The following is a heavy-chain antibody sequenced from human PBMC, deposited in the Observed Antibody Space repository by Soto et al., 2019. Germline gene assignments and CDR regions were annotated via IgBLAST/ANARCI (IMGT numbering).Heavy chain of an antibody. CDR2: ISYDGSNK. CDR3: ARDKGHDILTGYYRYYFDY. J-gene: IGHJ4*02. V-gene: IGHV3-30-3*01. D-gene: IGHD3-9*01. CDR1: GLTFSSYA. Sequence: PGGSLRLSLAASGLTFSSYAMHWVRQAPGKGLGWGAVISYDGSNKYYADSVKGRFTISRDNSKNTLYLQMNSMRAEDTAVYYCARDKGHDILTGYYRYYFDYWGQGTLVTVSS.